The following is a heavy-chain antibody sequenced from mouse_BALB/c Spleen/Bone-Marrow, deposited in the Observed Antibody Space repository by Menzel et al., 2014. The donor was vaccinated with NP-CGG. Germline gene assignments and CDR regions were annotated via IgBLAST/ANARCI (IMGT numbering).Heavy chain of an antibody. V-gene: IGHV1-7*01. J-gene: IGHJ4*01. CDR1: GYTFTIYW. CDR3: ARGNPLYAMDY. D-gene: IGHD2-1*01. CDR2: INPSTGYT. Sequence: QVHVKQSGAELAKPGASVKMSCKASGYTFTIYWMHWVKQRPGQGLEWIGYINPSTGYTDYNQKFNDKATLTADKSSSTAYMQLSSLTSEDSAVYYCARGNPLYAMDYWGQGTSVTVSS.